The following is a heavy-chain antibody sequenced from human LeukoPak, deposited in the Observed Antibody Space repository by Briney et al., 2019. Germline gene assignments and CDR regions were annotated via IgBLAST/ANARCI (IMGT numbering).Heavy chain of an antibody. J-gene: IGHJ6*02. Sequence: GGSLRLSCAASGFAFSGYAMSWVRQAPGKGVEWVSGVSDSGGSTYYADSVKGRFTISRDNSKNTLYLQMNSLRAEDTAVYYCAKLRSSIHYYYGMDVWGQGTTVTVSS. CDR2: VSDSGGST. V-gene: IGHV3-23*01. D-gene: IGHD3-3*02. CDR1: GFAFSGYA. CDR3: AKLRSSIHYYYGMDV.